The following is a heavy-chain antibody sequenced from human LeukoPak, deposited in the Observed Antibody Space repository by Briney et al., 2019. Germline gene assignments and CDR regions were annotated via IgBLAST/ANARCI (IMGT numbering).Heavy chain of an antibody. J-gene: IGHJ4*02. CDR1: GGSISSSSHY. Sequence: SETLSLTRTVSGGSISSSSHYWGWIRQPPGKGLEWIGSIYYSGSTYYNPSLKSRVTISVDTSKNQFSLKLSSVTAADTAVYYCARYYRDYYGSGSHRRGYFDYWGQGTLVTVSS. CDR3: ARYYRDYYGSGSHRRGYFDY. V-gene: IGHV4-39*01. CDR2: IYYSGST. D-gene: IGHD3-10*01.